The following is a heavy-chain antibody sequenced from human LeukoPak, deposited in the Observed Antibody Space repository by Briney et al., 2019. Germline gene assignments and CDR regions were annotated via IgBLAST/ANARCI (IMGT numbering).Heavy chain of an antibody. CDR2: ISSHSDYI. V-gene: IGHV3-21*01. D-gene: IGHD2-8*02. CDR1: GFTFSRYS. J-gene: IGHJ4*02. Sequence: PGGSLRLSCAASGFTFSRYSMSWVRQAPGKGLEWVAAISSHSDYIYHADSVEGRFTISRDNAKNSLYLQMNSLRAEDTAVYYCVRDGWGRPGSGGFDSWGQGILVTVSS. CDR3: VRDGWGRPGSGGFDS.